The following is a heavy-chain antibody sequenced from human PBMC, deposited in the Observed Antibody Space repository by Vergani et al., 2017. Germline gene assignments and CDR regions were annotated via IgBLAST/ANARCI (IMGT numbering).Heavy chain of an antibody. CDR3: LRHRDFIRGYGKPGIGADY. Sequence: EVQLVQSGAEVKKPGESLKISCKGSGYSFTSYWIGWVRQMPGKGLEWMGIIYPDDSDTRYSPSFQGQVTISADKSISTVYLQWSSLKASDTAMYYCLRHRDFIRGYGKPGIGADYWGQGALVTVSS. CDR1: GYSFTSYW. CDR2: IYPDDSDT. J-gene: IGHJ4*02. V-gene: IGHV5-51*01. D-gene: IGHD4-17*01.